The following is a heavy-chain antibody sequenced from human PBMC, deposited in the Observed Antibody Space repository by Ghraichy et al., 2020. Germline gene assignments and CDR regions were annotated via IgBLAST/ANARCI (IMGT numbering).Heavy chain of an antibody. CDR1: GYTFSNYW. CDR2: VYPGDSNT. J-gene: IGHJ4*02. CDR3: ARGAVGAKWGINYFDQ. D-gene: IGHD3-10*01. V-gene: IGHV5-51*01. Sequence: GESLNISCKGSGYTFSNYWIGWVRQVPGKGLEWMGVVYPGDSNTRYSPSFQGQVTVSADKSINTAYLQWSSLKASDTATYYCARGAVGAKWGINYFDQWGRGTLVTVSS.